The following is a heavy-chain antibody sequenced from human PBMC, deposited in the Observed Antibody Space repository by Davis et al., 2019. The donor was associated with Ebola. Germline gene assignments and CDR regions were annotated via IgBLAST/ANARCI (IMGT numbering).Heavy chain of an antibody. Sequence: GGSLRLSCAASGFTFSSYSMNWVRQAPGKGLEWVSYISSSSSTIYYADSVKGRFTISRDNAKNSLYLQMNSLRDEDTAVYYCARDGGRHYYYYYYGMDVWGQGTTVTVSS. V-gene: IGHV3-48*02. CDR2: ISSSSSTI. CDR1: GFTFSSYS. CDR3: ARDGGRHYYYYYYGMDV. D-gene: IGHD3-16*01. J-gene: IGHJ6*02.